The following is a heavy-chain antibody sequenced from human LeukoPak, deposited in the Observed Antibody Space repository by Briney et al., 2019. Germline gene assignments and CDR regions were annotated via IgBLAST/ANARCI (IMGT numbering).Heavy chain of an antibody. J-gene: IGHJ4*02. CDR1: GFTFSSYA. CDR3: TTDPATILYFDY. CDR2: FSGSGGST. Sequence: GSLRLSCAASGFTFSSYAMSWVRQAPGKGLECISGFSGSGGSTYYADSVKGRFTISRDNSKNTLYLQMNSLKTEDTAVYYCTTDPATILYFDYWGQGTLVTVSS. D-gene: IGHD5-12*01. V-gene: IGHV3-23*01.